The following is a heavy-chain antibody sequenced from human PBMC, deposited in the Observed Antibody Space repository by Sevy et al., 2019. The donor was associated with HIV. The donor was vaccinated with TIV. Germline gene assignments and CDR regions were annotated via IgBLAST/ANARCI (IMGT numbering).Heavy chain of an antibody. D-gene: IGHD3-22*01. CDR2: MNPNSGNT. J-gene: IGHJ6*02. CDR1: GYTFTSYD. V-gene: IGHV1-8*01. CDR3: ARYYYASSGYYDYSGMDV. Sequence: ASVKVSCKASGYTFTSYDINWVRQATGQGLEWMGWMNPNSGNTGYAQKFQGRVTMTRNTSISTAYMELSSLRSEDTAIYYCARYYYASSGYYDYSGMDVWGQGTTVTVSS.